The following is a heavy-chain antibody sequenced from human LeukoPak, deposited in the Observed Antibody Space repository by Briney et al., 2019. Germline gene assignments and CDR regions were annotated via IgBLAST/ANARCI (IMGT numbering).Heavy chain of an antibody. D-gene: IGHD2-2*01. CDR2: INPNSGGT. J-gene: IGHJ6*02. CDR1: GYTFTGYY. V-gene: IGHV1-2*02. Sequence: ASLKVSCKASGYTFTGYYMHWVRQAPGQGLEWMGWINPNSGGTNYAQKFQGRVTMTRDTSISTAYMELSRLRSDDTAVYYCARVPAAIYYYYYGMDVWGQGTTVTVSS. CDR3: ARVPAAIYYYYYGMDV.